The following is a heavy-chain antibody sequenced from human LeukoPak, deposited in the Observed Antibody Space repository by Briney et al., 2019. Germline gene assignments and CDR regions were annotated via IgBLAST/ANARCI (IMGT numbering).Heavy chain of an antibody. D-gene: IGHD3-16*01. V-gene: IGHV1-2*02. CDR3: ARTSFWESPVNWFDP. Sequence: ASVKVSCKASGYTFTGYYMHWVRQAPGQGLEWMGWINPNSGGTNYAQKFQGRVTMTRDTSISTAYMELTRLTSDDTAVCYCARTSFWESPVNWFDPWGQGTLVTVSS. J-gene: IGHJ5*02. CDR2: INPNSGGT. CDR1: GYTFTGYY.